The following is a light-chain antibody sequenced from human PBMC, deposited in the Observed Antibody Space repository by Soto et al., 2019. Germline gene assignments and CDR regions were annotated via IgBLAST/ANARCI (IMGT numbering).Light chain of an antibody. CDR3: CSYAGDSAWV. CDR2: EGS. V-gene: IGLV2-23*01. CDR1: NSDVGSYNF. J-gene: IGLJ3*02. Sequence: QSALTQPASVSGSPGQSITISCTGTNSDVGSYNFVSWYQQHPGKAPKLMIYEGSKRPSGVSNRFSGSKSGNTASLTISGLQAEDEADYYCCSYAGDSAWVFGGGTKLTVL.